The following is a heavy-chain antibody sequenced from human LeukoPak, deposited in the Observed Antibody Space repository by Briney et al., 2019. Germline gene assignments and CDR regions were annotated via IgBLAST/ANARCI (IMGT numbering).Heavy chain of an antibody. CDR2: IKQDGSEK. J-gene: IGHJ4*02. CDR3: AKGASSSSILYYFDY. CDR1: GFTFSSYW. V-gene: IGHV3-7*01. Sequence: GGSLRLSCAASGFTFSSYWMSWVRQAPGKGLEWVANIKQDGSEKYYADSVKGRFTISRDNSKNTLYLQMNSLRAEDTAVYYCAKGASSSSILYYFDYWGQGTLVTVSS. D-gene: IGHD6-6*01.